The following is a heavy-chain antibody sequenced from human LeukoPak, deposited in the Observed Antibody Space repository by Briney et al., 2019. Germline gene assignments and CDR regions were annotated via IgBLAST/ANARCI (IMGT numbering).Heavy chain of an antibody. CDR3: ARDRWFDP. CDR2: IFYSGST. V-gene: IGHV4-59*01. J-gene: IGHJ5*02. CDR1: GGSISSYY. Sequence: SETLSLTCTVSGGSISSYYWSWIRQPPGKGLEWNGCIFYSGSTNYNPSLKSRVTISVDTSKNQFSLKLRSVTAADTAVYYCARDRWFDPWGQGTLVTVSS.